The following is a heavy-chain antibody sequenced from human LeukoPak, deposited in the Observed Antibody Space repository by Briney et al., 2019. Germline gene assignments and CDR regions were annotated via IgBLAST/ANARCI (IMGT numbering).Heavy chain of an antibody. J-gene: IGHJ4*02. Sequence: PSETLSLTCTVSGGSISSGSYYWSWIRQPAGKGLEWIGRIYTSGSTNYNPSLKSRVTISVDTSKNQFSLKLNSVTAADTAVYYCAVPQGSGWVPFDYWGQGTLVTVSS. CDR1: GGSISSGSYY. CDR2: IYTSGST. D-gene: IGHD6-19*01. V-gene: IGHV4-61*02. CDR3: AVPQGSGWVPFDY.